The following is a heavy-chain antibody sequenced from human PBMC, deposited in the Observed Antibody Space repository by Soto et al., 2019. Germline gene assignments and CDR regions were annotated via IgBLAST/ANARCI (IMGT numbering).Heavy chain of an antibody. CDR1: AAPITSNY. Sequence: SETLSLTCSVSAAPITSNYWTWIRQPPGKGVEWIGYLDHQGYSNYSPSLRSRVSMPIDTSKNQLSLKVHSVTAADTAVYYCARVLVTGYFDWLDPWGQGTLVTVSS. J-gene: IGHJ5*02. D-gene: IGHD3-9*01. CDR3: ARVLVTGYFDWLDP. V-gene: IGHV4-59*01. CDR2: LDHQGYS.